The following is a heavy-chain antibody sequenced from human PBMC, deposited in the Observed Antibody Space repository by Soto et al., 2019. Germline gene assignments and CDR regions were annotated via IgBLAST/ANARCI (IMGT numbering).Heavy chain of an antibody. V-gene: IGHV3-23*01. CDR2: ISGSGGST. CDR1: GFTFSSYA. J-gene: IGHJ3*02. CDR3: AKDRWVAARPLGEDAFDI. D-gene: IGHD6-6*01. Sequence: GGSLRLSCAASGFTFSSYAMSWVRQAPGKGLEWVSAISGSGGSTYYADSVKGRFTISRDNSKNTLYLQMNSLRAEDTAVYYCAKDRWVAARPLGEDAFDIWGQGTMVTVSS.